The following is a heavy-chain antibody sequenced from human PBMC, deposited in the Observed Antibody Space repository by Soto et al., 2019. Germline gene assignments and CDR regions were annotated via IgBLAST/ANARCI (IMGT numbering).Heavy chain of an antibody. V-gene: IGHV1-18*04. CDR1: GYIFNGYG. CDR2: ISPYNGHT. CDR3: ARGGSGYHTGRGFAGAMDV. D-gene: IGHD3-3*01. Sequence: QIQLVQSGGEVKKPGASVNLSCKASGYIFNGYGISWVRQAPGQGLEWMGWISPYNGHTEYSQSLQGRLTVTADTSTTTVYVELRSLRSDDTAVYYCARGGSGYHTGRGFAGAMDVWGQGTTVTVSS. J-gene: IGHJ6*02.